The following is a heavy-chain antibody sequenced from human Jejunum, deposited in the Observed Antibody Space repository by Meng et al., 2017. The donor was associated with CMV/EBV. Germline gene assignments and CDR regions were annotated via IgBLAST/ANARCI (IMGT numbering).Heavy chain of an antibody. CDR2: INPNSGGA. CDR3: AREGLVGDLRYFDL. D-gene: IGHD3-16*01. CDR1: AYTFAGYY. Sequence: QGQREQSGAEVKKPGASVKVSCKASAYTFAGYYMHWVRQAPGQGLEWMGRINPNSGGANYAQKFQGRVTMTRDTSISTAYTELSRLRSDDTAVYYCAREGLVGDLRYFDLWGRGTLVTVSS. V-gene: IGHV1-2*06. J-gene: IGHJ2*01.